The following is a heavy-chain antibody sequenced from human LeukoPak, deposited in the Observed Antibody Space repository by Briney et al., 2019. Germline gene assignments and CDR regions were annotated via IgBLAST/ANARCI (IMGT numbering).Heavy chain of an antibody. CDR2: ISRGGSTT. J-gene: IGHJ4*02. V-gene: IGHV3-11*04. CDR1: GFTFSDYY. CDR3: RGYCSGGSCYFLVDY. Sequence: PGGSLRLSCAASGFTFSDYYMSWIRQAPGKGLEWISYISRGGSTTYYADSVKGRFTISRDNAKNSLYLQMNSLRAEDTAVYCARGYCSGGSCYFLVDYWGEGTLVTVSS. D-gene: IGHD2-15*01.